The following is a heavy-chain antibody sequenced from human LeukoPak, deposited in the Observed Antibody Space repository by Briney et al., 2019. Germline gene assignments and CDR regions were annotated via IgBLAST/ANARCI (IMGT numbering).Heavy chain of an antibody. J-gene: IGHJ4*02. D-gene: IGHD3-10*01. Sequence: ASVKVSCKASGYTFTGYYMHWVRQAPGQGLEWMGWINPNSGGTNYAQKFQGRVTMTRDTSISTAYMELSTLRSDDTAVYYCARALSRRPWGGPDYWGQGTLVTVSS. CDR3: ARALSRRPWGGPDY. CDR1: GYTFTGYY. V-gene: IGHV1-2*02. CDR2: INPNSGGT.